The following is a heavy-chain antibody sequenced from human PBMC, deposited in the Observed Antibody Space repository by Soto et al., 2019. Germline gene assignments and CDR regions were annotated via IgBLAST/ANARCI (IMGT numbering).Heavy chain of an antibody. CDR1: GGSISDNY. CDR3: AKESTAGSPGDYFDS. Sequence: SETLSLTCTVSGGSISDNYWTWIRQSAGKGLECIGRLYSSGTTNYNPSLKSRVTMSVDTSKNEFSLKLTSVTAADTAVYYCAKESTAGSPGDYFDSWGQGTLVTVSS. CDR2: LYSSGTT. D-gene: IGHD3-10*01. J-gene: IGHJ4*02. V-gene: IGHV4-4*07.